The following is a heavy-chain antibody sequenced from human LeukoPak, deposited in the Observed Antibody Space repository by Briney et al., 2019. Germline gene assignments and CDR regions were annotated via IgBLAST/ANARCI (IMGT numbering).Heavy chain of an antibody. Sequence: GSLRLSCAASGFIVSSNYMSWVRQAPGKGLEWVSVIYSGGRTYYADSVKGRFTISRDNSRNTLYLQMNSLRAEDTAVYYCARDKIYYYYGLDVWGQGTTVTVSS. CDR2: IYSGGRT. V-gene: IGHV3-53*01. CDR3: ARDKIYYYYGLDV. CDR1: GFIVSSNY. J-gene: IGHJ6*02.